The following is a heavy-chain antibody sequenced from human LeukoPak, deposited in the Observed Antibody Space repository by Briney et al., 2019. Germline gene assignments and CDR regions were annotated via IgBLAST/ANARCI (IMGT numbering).Heavy chain of an antibody. CDR3: AKKGYSNGWRDSYYFDC. V-gene: IGHV3-30*02. J-gene: IGHJ4*02. Sequence: GGSLRLSCAASGFTFSSYGMHWVRQAPGKGLEWVAFIRSDGSNKCYADSAKGRFTISRDNSKLYLQMNSLRAEDTAVYYCAKKGYSNGWRDSYYFDCWGQGTLVTVSS. D-gene: IGHD6-19*01. CDR2: IRSDGSNK. CDR1: GFTFSSYG.